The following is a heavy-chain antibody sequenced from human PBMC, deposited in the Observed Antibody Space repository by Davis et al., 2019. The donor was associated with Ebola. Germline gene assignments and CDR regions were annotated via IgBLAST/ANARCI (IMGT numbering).Heavy chain of an antibody. D-gene: IGHD3-22*01. CDR3: ARDLSGYYFDY. CDR2: INHSGST. V-gene: IGHV4-34*01. CDR1: GGSFSGYY. Sequence: MPSETLSLTCAVYGGSFSGYYWSWIRQPPGKGLEWIGEINHSGSTNYNPSLKSRVTISVDTSKNQFSLKLSSVTAADTAVYYCARDLSGYYFDYWGQGTLVTVSS. J-gene: IGHJ4*02.